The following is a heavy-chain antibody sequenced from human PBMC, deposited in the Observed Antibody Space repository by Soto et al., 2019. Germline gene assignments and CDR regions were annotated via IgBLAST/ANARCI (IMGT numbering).Heavy chain of an antibody. CDR1: GGTFSSYA. J-gene: IGHJ6*02. Sequence: SVKVSCKASGGTFSSYAISWVRQAPGQGLEWMGGIIPIFGTANYAQKFQGRVTITADESTSTAYMELSSLRSEDTAVYYCARDRRPLRYFDWLLYSYGMDVWGQGTTVTVSS. V-gene: IGHV1-69*13. CDR2: IIPIFGTA. D-gene: IGHD3-9*01. CDR3: ARDRRPLRYFDWLLYSYGMDV.